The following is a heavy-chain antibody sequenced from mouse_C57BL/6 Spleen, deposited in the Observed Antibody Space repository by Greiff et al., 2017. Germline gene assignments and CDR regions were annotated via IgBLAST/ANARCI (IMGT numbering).Heavy chain of an antibody. J-gene: IGHJ2*01. D-gene: IGHD2-4*01. CDR3: TTYDCLYW. Sequence: EVQLQQSGAELVRPGASVKLSCTASGFNIKDDYMHWVKQRPEQGLEWIGWIDPENGDTEYASKFQGKATITADTSSNTAYLQLSSLTSDDTAVYYCTTYDCLYWWGQGTTLTVSS. CDR1: GFNIKDDY. CDR2: IDPENGDT. V-gene: IGHV14-4*01.